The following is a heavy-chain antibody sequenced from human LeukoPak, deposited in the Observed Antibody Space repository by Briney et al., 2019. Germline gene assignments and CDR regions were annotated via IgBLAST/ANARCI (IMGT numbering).Heavy chain of an antibody. D-gene: IGHD6-19*01. CDR1: GGSMSAYF. CDR3: ARGGSGWFHFDY. V-gene: IGHV4-59*08. Sequence: SETLSLSCTVSGGSMSAYFWSWIRQPPGKGLEWIRCVYNNGDTNYNPSLKSRLTISIDMSENQFSLRLRSVTAADTAVYYCARGGSGWFHFDYWGQGTLVTVSS. CDR2: VYNNGDT. J-gene: IGHJ4*02.